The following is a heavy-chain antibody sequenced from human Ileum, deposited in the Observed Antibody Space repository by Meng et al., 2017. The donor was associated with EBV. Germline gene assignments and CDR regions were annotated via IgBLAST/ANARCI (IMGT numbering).Heavy chain of an antibody. V-gene: IGHV7-4-1*02. CDR3: ARDSGYTLSWSGDY. CDR1: VEPFTGDA. Sequence: KIHGAVINVSLKPSVEPFTGDAINWGPQAPGRGLEWRVCTSTTTGNPTNGRGFAGLFVFPLDTSVSTAYLQISGLKAEDTAIYYCARDSGYTLSWSGDYWGQGTLVTVSS. CDR2: TSTTTGNP. D-gene: IGHD3-16*02. J-gene: IGHJ4*02.